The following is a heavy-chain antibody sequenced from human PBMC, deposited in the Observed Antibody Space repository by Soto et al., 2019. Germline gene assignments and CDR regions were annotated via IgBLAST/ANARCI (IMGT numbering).Heavy chain of an antibody. CDR1: GGSISGGGFS. D-gene: IGHD1-1*01. Sequence: SETLSLTCAVSGGSISGGGFSWSWIRQPPGKGLEWIGYILHTGGTQYNPSLKSRVSMSVDKSKNQFSLHLTSVTAADTAVYYCARLQFGEGFDYWGQGALVTASS. CDR3: ARLQFGEGFDY. J-gene: IGHJ4*02. V-gene: IGHV4-30-2*01. CDR2: ILHTGGT.